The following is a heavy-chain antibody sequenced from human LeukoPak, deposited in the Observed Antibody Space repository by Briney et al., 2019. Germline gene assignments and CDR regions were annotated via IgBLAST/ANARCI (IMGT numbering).Heavy chain of an antibody. D-gene: IGHD3-22*01. CDR3: ATDSDSSGYFSSDY. CDR1: GYTLTELS. V-gene: IGHV1-24*01. Sequence: GASVKVSCKVSGYTLTELSMHWVRQAPGKGLEWMGGFDPEDGETIYAQKFQGRVTMTEDTSTDTAYMELGSLRSEDTAVYYCATDSDSSGYFSSDYWGQGTLVTVSS. J-gene: IGHJ4*02. CDR2: FDPEDGET.